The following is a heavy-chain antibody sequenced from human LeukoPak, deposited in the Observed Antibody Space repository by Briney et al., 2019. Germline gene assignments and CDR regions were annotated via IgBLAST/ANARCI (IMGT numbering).Heavy chain of an antibody. D-gene: IGHD1-7*01. V-gene: IGHV6-1*01. J-gene: IGHJ4*02. CDR1: GERVSSNGAA. CDR2: TYYRSKWYY. CDR3: VRGNYNFDY. Sequence: SQTLSLTCTISGERVSSNGAAWNWIRQSPSRGLEWLGRTYYRSKWYYEYAPSVKGRITINPDTSKNQFSLQLNSVTPEDTAVYYCVRGNYNFDYWGQGTLVTVSS.